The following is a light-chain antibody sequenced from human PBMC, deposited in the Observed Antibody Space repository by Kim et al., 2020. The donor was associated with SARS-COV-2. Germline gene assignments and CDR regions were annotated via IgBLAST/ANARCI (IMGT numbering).Light chain of an antibody. CDR3: GAWDSSLSAYV. J-gene: IGLJ1*01. CDR1: NSNIGNNL. V-gene: IGLV1-51*01. CDR2: DND. Sequence: GQRVTVPCSGSNSNIGNNLVSWYQQFPGTVPQLLIYDNDKRPSGIPDRFSGSKSGTSATLGITGLQTGDEADYYCGAWDSSLSAYVFGTGTKVTVL.